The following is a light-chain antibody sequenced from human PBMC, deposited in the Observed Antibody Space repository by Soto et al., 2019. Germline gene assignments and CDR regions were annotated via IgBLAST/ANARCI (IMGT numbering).Light chain of an antibody. J-gene: IGKJ4*01. CDR3: QQSYSTLMLT. CDR1: QSISSY. Sequence: DIQMTQSPSSLSASVGDRVTITCRASQSISSYLNWYQQKPGKAPKLLIYAASSLRSGVPSRFSGSGSGTDFTLTISSLQPEDFATYYCQQSYSTLMLTFGGGTKVEIK. V-gene: IGKV1-39*01. CDR2: AAS.